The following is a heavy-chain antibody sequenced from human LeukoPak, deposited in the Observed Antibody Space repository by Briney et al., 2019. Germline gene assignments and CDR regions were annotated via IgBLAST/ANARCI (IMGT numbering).Heavy chain of an antibody. D-gene: IGHD6-25*01. CDR3: ARASGDFDY. CDR1: GFTFSSYS. V-gene: IGHV3-48*01. CDR2: ISSSSSTI. J-gene: IGHJ4*02. Sequence: GGSLRLSCAASGFTFSSYSMNWVRQAPGKGLEWVSCISSSSSTIYYADSVKGRFTISRDNAKNSLYLQMNSLRAEDTAVYYCARASGDFDYWGQGTLVTVSS.